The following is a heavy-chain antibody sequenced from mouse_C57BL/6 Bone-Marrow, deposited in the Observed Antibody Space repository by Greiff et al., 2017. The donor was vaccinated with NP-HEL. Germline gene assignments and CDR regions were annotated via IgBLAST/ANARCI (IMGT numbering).Heavy chain of an antibody. CDR3: TRISLYYYGAWFAY. CDR2: ISSGGDYI. D-gene: IGHD1-1*01. J-gene: IGHJ3*01. CDR1: GFTFSSYA. Sequence: EVNLVESGEGLVKPGGSLKLSCAASGFTFSSYAMSWVRQTPEKRLEWVAYISSGGDYIYYADTVKGRFTISRDNARNTLYLQMSSLKSEDTAMYYCTRISLYYYGAWFAYWGQGTLVTVSA. V-gene: IGHV5-9-1*02.